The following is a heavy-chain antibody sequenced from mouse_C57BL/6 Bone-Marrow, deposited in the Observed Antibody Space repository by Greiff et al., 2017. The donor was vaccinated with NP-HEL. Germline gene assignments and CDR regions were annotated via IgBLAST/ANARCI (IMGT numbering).Heavy chain of an antibody. V-gene: IGHV1-81*01. Sequence: QVQLQQSGAELARPGASVKLSCKASGYTFTSYGISWVKQRTGQGLEWIGEIYPRSGNTYYNEKFKGKATLTADKSSSTAYMELRSLTSEDSAVYFGARERGLRRGAWFAYGGQGTLVTVSA. D-gene: IGHD2-4*01. CDR2: IYPRSGNT. CDR1: GYTFTSYG. J-gene: IGHJ3*01. CDR3: ARERGLRRGAWFAY.